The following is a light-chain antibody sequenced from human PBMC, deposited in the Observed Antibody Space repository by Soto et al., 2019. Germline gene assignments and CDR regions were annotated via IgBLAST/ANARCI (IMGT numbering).Light chain of an antibody. V-gene: IGLV1-44*01. Sequence: QSVLTQPPSASGTPGQRVTISCSGSSSNIGSNNVNWYQQLPGTAPKLLIYSNNQRPSGVPDRFSGSKSGTSASLAISGLQSEDEADYYCAVWDDSLNGRVFGGGTKVTVL. CDR1: SSNIGSNN. CDR3: AVWDDSLNGRV. CDR2: SNN. J-gene: IGLJ3*02.